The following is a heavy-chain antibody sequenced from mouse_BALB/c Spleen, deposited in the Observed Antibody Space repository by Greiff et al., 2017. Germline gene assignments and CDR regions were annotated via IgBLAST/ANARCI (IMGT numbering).Heavy chain of an antibody. CDR3: ASSNWDWYFDV. Sequence: QVQLQQSGAELVRPGTSVKVSCKASGYAFTNYLIEWVKQRPGQGLEWIGEINPGSGGTNYNEKFKGKATLTADKSSSTAYMQLSSLTSDDSAVYFCASSNWDWYFDVWGVGTTVTVSS. J-gene: IGHJ1*01. D-gene: IGHD4-1*01. V-gene: IGHV1-54*01. CDR1: GYAFTNYL. CDR2: INPGSGGT.